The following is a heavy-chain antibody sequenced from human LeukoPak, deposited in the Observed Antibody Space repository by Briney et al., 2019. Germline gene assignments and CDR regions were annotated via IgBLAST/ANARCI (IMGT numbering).Heavy chain of an antibody. V-gene: IGHV3-74*01. CDR1: GFTFSSYW. CDR3: ARDGRAYYYDSSGYYDY. Sequence: QPGGSLRLSCAASGFTFSSYWMHWVRQAPGKGLVWVSRINSDGSSTSYADSVKGRFTISRDNAKNTLYLQMNSLRAEDTAVYYCARDGRAYYYDSSGYYDYWGQGTLVTVSS. D-gene: IGHD3-22*01. CDR2: INSDGSST. J-gene: IGHJ4*02.